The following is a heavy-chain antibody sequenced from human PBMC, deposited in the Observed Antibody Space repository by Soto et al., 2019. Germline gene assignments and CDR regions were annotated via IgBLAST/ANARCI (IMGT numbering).Heavy chain of an antibody. V-gene: IGHV1-8*01. CDR1: GYTFTSYD. D-gene: IGHD6-13*01. Sequence: ASVKVSCKASGYTFTSYDINWVRQATGQGLEWMGWMNPNSGNTGYAQKFQGRVTMTRNTSISTAYMELSSLRSEDTAVYYCACSSSLHYYYNGMDIWGQGTTVTVSS. J-gene: IGHJ6*02. CDR3: ACSSSLHYYYNGMDI. CDR2: MNPNSGNT.